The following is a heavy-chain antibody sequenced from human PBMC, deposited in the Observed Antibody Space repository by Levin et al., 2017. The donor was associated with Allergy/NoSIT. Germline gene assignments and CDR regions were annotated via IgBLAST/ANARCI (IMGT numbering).Heavy chain of an antibody. J-gene: IGHJ4*02. CDR1: GGSFSGYY. V-gene: IGHV4-34*01. CDR2: INHSGST. Sequence: ASETLSLTCAVYGGSFSGYYWSWIRQPPGKGLEWIGEINHSGSTNYNPSLKSRVTISVDTSKNQFSLKLSSVTAADTAVYYCARGQRRIVVVPAAKNYFDYWGQGTLVTVSS. CDR3: ARGQRRIVVVPAAKNYFDY. D-gene: IGHD2-2*01.